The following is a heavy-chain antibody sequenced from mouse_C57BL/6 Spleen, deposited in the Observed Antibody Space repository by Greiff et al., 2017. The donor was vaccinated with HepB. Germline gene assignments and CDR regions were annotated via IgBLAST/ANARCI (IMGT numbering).Heavy chain of an antibody. J-gene: IGHJ2*01. D-gene: IGHD2-4*01. CDR3: TNDDYDEGFDY. CDR1: GYTFTDYE. CDR2: IDPETGGT. Sequence: QVQLQQSGAELVRPGASVTLSCKASGYTFTDYEMHWVKQTPVHGLEWIGAIDPETGGTAYNQKFKGKAILTADKSSSTAYMELRSLTSEDSAVYYCTNDDYDEGFDYWGQGTTLTVSS. V-gene: IGHV1-15*01.